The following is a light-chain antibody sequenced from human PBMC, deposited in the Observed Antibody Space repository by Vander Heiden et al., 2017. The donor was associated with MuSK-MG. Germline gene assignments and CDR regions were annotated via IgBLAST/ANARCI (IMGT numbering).Light chain of an antibody. CDR3: CSYAGSYTWV. J-gene: IGLJ3*02. V-gene: IGLV2-11*01. Sequence: QSALTQPRSVSGSPGQSVTISCTGTSSDVGGYNYVSWYQQHPGNAPKLMIYDVSKRPSGVPDRFSGSKSGNTASLTISGLQAEDEADYYCCSYAGSYTWVFDGGTKLTVL. CDR2: DVS. CDR1: SSDVGGYNY.